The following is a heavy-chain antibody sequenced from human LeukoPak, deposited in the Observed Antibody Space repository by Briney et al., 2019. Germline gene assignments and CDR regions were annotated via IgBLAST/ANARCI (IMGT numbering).Heavy chain of an antibody. J-gene: IGHJ4*02. CDR1: GGSISSSSYY. D-gene: IGHD4-11*01. CDR2: INHSGST. V-gene: IGHV4-39*07. Sequence: PSETLSLTCTVSGGSISSSSYYWGWIRQPPGKGLEWIGEINHSGSTNYNPSLKSRVTISVDTSKNQFSLKLSSVTAADTAVYYCATQPRGMTTELIWGQGTLVTVSS. CDR3: ATQPRGMTTELI.